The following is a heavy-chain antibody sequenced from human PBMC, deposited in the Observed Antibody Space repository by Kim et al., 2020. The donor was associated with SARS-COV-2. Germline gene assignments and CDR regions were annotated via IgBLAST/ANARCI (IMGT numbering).Heavy chain of an antibody. D-gene: IGHD3-22*01. V-gene: IGHV1-3*01. J-gene: IGHJ5*02. CDR1: GYTFTSYA. CDR3: ARAEGYYYDSSGYNWSDP. Sequence: ASVKVSCKASGYTFTSYAMHWVRQAPGQRLEWMGWINAGNGNTKYSQKFQGRVTITRDTSASTAYMELSSLRSEDTAVYYCARAEGYYYDSSGYNWSDPWGQGTLVTVSS. CDR2: INAGNGNT.